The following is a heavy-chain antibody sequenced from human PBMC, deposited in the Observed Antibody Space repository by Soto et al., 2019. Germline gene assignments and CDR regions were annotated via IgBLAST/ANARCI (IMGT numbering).Heavy chain of an antibody. Sequence: QVQLVQSGAEVKKPGSSVKVSCKASGGTFSSNTISWVRQAPGQGLEWMGRIIPILGIANYAQKFQGRVTITADKSTSTAYMELSSLRSEDTAVYYCARSLSPRDAFDIWGQGTMVTVSS. CDR1: GGTFSSNT. V-gene: IGHV1-69*02. CDR3: ARSLSPRDAFDI. CDR2: IIPILGIA. J-gene: IGHJ3*02.